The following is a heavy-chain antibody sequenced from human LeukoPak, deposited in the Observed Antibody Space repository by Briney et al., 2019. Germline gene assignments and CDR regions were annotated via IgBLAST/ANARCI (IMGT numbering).Heavy chain of an antibody. J-gene: IGHJ4*02. CDR2: ISGSGGST. V-gene: IGHV3-23*01. CDR1: GSTFSSYA. Sequence: GGSLRLSCAASGSTFSSYAMSWVRQAPGKGLEWVSAISGSGGSTYYADSVKGRFTISRDNSKNTLYLQMNSLRAEDTAVYYCAKAVSDYYDSSGYYDYWGRGTLVTVSS. D-gene: IGHD3-22*01. CDR3: AKAVSDYYDSSGYYDY.